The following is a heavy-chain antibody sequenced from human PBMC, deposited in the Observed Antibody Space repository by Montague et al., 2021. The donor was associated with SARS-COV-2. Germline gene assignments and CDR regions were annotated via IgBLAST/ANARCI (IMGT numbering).Heavy chain of an antibody. CDR1: GASIDTGNHY. CDR3: GRDSVSYGLDV. CDR2: IYNSGPT. V-gene: IGHV4-61*09. J-gene: IGHJ6*02. Sequence: CRVSGASIDTGNHYWTWIRQSAGQGLEWIGNIYNSGPTNYNPSLKSRVTISLDRAKNHFSLLLSSVTAADTATYYCGRDSVSYGLDVWGQGTTVTVSS. D-gene: IGHD3-16*01.